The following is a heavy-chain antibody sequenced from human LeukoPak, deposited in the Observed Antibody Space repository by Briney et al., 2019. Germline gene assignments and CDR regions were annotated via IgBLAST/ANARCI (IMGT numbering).Heavy chain of an antibody. V-gene: IGHV4-31*03. D-gene: IGHD3-22*01. CDR3: ASFFTYYYDSSGFL. Sequence: SETLSLTCTVSGGSISSGGYYWSWIRQHPGKGLEWIGYIYYSGSTYYNPSLKSRVTISVDRSKNQFSLKLSSVTAADTAVYYCASFFTYYYDSSGFLWGQGTLVTVSS. J-gene: IGHJ4*02. CDR2: IYYSGST. CDR1: GGSISSGGYY.